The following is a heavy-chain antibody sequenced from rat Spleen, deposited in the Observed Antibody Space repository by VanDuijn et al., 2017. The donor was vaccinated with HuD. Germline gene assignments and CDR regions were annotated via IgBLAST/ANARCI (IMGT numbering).Heavy chain of an antibody. CDR3: VRSETGRGLDS. Sequence: QVQLKESGPDLVQSSQTLSLTCTVSGFSLTKYHVSWVRQPPGQGLEWMGVIWTGGSTAFNSLLKSRLIISRDTSKSQVFLKMNSLQTEDTATYYCVRSETGRGLDSWGQGVLVTVSS. V-gene: IGHV2-43*01. CDR2: IWTGGST. D-gene: IGHD5-1*01. J-gene: IGHJ2*01. CDR1: GFSLTKYH.